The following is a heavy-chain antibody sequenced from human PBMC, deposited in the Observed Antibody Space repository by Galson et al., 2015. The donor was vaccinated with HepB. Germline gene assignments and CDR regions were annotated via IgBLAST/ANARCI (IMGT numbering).Heavy chain of an antibody. CDR2: ISYDGSNK. V-gene: IGHV3-30-3*01. CDR1: GFTFSSYA. CDR3: ARASVDY. Sequence: SLRLSCAASGFTFSSYAMHWVRQAPGKGLEWVAVISYDGSNKYYADSVKGRFTISRDNSKNTLYLQMNSLRAEDTAVYYCARASVDYWGQGTLVTVSS. J-gene: IGHJ4*02.